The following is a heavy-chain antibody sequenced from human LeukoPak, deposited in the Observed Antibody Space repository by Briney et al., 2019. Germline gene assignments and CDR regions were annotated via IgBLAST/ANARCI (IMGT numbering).Heavy chain of an antibody. D-gene: IGHD1-26*01. J-gene: IGHJ4*02. V-gene: IGHV3-48*04. CDR1: GFSFTDYP. CDR2: ISSSGSTI. Sequence: HPGGSLRLSCATSGFSFTDYPMNWVRQAPGKGLEWVSYISSSGSTIYYADSVKGRFTISRDNAKNSLYLQMNSLRAEDTAVYYCARGGSYWEYWGQGTLVTLSS. CDR3: ARGGSYWEY.